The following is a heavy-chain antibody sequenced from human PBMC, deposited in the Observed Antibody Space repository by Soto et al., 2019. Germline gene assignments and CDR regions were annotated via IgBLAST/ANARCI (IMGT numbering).Heavy chain of an antibody. J-gene: IGHJ6*02. D-gene: IGHD2-2*01. CDR3: ARDSRDCSSTSCYSYYYGMDV. CDR2: IYYSGST. Sequence: SETLSLTCTVSGGSISSGGYYWSWIRQHPGKGLEWIGYIYYSGSTYYNPSLKSRVTISVDTSKNQFSLKLSSVTAADTAVYYCARDSRDCSSTSCYSYYYGMDVWGQGTTVTVSS. CDR1: GGSISSGGYY. V-gene: IGHV4-31*03.